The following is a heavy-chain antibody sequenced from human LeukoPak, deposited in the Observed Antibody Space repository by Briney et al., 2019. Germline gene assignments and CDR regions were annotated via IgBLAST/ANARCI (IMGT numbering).Heavy chain of an antibody. CDR2: IRSKAYGGTT. V-gene: IGHV3-49*04. CDR1: GFTFGDYA. D-gene: IGHD6-13*01. J-gene: IGHJ6*02. CDR3: TRVAYSSSRYSYYYYGMDV. Sequence: PGGSLRLSCTASGFTFGDYAMSWVRQAPGKGLEWVGFIRSKAYGGTTEYAASVKGRFTISRDDSKSIAYLQMNSLKTEDTAVYYCTRVAYSSSRYSYYYYGMDVWGQGTTVTVSS.